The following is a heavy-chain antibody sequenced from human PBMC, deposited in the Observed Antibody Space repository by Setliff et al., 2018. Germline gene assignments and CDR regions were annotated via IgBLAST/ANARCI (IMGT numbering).Heavy chain of an antibody. CDR1: GYNFANHW. V-gene: IGHV5-10-1*01. D-gene: IGHD1-1*01. Sequence: PGESLKISCQASGYNFANHWIAWVRLMPGKGLEYMGRIDPGDSYADCSPSFEGLVTISADKSRTTVYLQWTSLRASDTALYLCARLGRERSTFAWLDAWGQGTQVTVSS. CDR3: ARLGRERSTFAWLDA. J-gene: IGHJ5*02. CDR2: IDPGDSYA.